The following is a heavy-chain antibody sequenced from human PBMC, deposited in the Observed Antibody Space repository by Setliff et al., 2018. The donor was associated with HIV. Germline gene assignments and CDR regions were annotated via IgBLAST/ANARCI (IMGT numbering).Heavy chain of an antibody. V-gene: IGHV1-18*01. J-gene: IGHJ3*02. CDR2: ISVYNGNT. Sequence: GASVKVSCKASTYTFSSYVINWVRQAPGQGLEWMGRISVYNGNTIYAQKLQGRVIMTTDTSTSTAYMELWSLRSDDTAMYYCATQRDIVMVPGQGGFDIWAQGTMVTVSS. D-gene: IGHD2-2*01. CDR1: TYTFSSYV. CDR3: ATQRDIVMVPGQGGFDI.